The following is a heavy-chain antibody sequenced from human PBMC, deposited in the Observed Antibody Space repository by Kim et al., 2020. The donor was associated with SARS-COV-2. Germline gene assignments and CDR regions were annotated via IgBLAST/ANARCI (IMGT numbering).Heavy chain of an antibody. J-gene: IGHJ4*02. CDR3: AKDLAYYDSSGDHN. CDR1: GFTFSSYA. CDR2: ISGSGGST. V-gene: IGHV3-23*01. D-gene: IGHD3-22*01. Sequence: GGSLRLSCAASGFTFSSYAMSWVRQAPGKGLEWVSAISGSGGSTYYADSVKGRFTISRDNSKNTLYLQMNSLRAEDTAVYYCAKDLAYYDSSGDHNWGQGTLVTVSS.